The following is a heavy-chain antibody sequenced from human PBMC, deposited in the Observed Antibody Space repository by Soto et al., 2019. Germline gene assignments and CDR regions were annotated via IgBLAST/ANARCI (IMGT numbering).Heavy chain of an antibody. J-gene: IGHJ4*02. Sequence: GGSLRLSCAASGFTFSSYSMNWVRQAPGKGLEWVSYISSSSSTIYYADSVKGRFTISRDNAKNSLYLQMNSLRAEDTAVYYCAREASVLMVYDAGLDYWGQGTLVTVSS. V-gene: IGHV3-48*01. CDR3: AREASVLMVYDAGLDY. D-gene: IGHD2-8*01. CDR1: GFTFSSYS. CDR2: ISSSSSTI.